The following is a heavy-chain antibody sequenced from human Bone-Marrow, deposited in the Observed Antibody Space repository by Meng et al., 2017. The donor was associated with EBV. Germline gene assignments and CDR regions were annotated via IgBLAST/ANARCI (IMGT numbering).Heavy chain of an antibody. V-gene: IGHV1-69*01. CDR3: ARGDVVVEAATPPDR. CDR2: IIPLFGTT. Sequence: QVQLVQSGAEVKKPGSSVKVSCKAAGDTFSSYPFTWVRQAPGQGLEWMGGIIPLFGTTDYAQNFQGRVTITADEVTSTVYMELASLRSDDTAVYFCARGDVVVEAATPPDRWGQGTLVTVSS. J-gene: IGHJ5*02. D-gene: IGHD2-15*01. CDR1: GDTFSSYP.